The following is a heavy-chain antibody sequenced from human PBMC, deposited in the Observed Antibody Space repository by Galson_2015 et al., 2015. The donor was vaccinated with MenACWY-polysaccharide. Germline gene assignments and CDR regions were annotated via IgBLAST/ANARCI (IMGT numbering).Heavy chain of an antibody. J-gene: IGHJ3*02. D-gene: IGHD6-13*01. V-gene: IGHV3-33*08. Sequence: SLRLSCAASGFTVRTNYMNWVRQAPGKGLEWVAVIQYDGTNKVYADSVKGRFTISRDNSKNTLYLEMNSLRAEDTAVYYCAREGSRIVFHAFDTWGQGTMVTVSS. CDR2: IQYDGTNK. CDR1: GFTVRTNY. CDR3: AREGSRIVFHAFDT.